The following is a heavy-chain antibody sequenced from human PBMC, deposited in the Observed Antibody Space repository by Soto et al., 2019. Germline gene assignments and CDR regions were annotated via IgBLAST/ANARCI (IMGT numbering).Heavy chain of an antibody. Sequence: GASVKLSCKGSGGTFSSYAISWVRQATGQGLEWMGGIIPIFGTANYAQKFQGRVTITADESTSTAYMELSSLRSEDTAVYYCARETPSAYCGGDCYQGAFDIWGQGTMVTVSS. V-gene: IGHV1-69*13. CDR1: GGTFSSYA. CDR3: ARETPSAYCGGDCYQGAFDI. D-gene: IGHD2-21*02. CDR2: IIPIFGTA. J-gene: IGHJ3*02.